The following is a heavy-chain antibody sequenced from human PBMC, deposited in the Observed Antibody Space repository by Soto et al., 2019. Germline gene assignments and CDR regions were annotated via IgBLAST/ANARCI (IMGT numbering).Heavy chain of an antibody. Sequence: ASVKVSCKASGYTFSSSGITWVRQAPGQGLEWMGWISTYNGNTNYAQKLLGRVTMTTDTSTRTAYMELRSLKSDDTAVYYCARKYSGSSWFDPWGQGTLVTF. D-gene: IGHD6-6*01. V-gene: IGHV1-18*01. CDR2: ISTYNGNT. CDR3: ARKYSGSSWFDP. J-gene: IGHJ5*02. CDR1: GYTFSSSG.